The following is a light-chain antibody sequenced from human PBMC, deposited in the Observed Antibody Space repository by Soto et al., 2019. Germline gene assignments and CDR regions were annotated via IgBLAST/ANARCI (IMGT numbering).Light chain of an antibody. J-gene: IGKJ2*01. Sequence: ELVLTQSPGTLSLSPGERAILSCGASQTVSSVYLAWYQQKPGLAPRLLIYDAYSRATGIPDRFSGSGSGTDFTLTISRLEPEDFAVYYGHHYDNPPYTFGQGNKLEIK. CDR3: HHYDNPPYT. CDR1: QTVSSVY. CDR2: DAY. V-gene: IGKV3D-20*01.